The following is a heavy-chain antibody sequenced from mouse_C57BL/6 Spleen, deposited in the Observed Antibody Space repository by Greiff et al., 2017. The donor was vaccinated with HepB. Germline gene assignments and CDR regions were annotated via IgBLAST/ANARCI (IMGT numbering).Heavy chain of an antibody. V-gene: IGHV1-61*01. D-gene: IGHD2-4*01. CDR1: GYTFTSYW. J-gene: IGHJ4*01. CDR3: ARDYPYAIDY. Sequence: QVQLQQPGAELVRPGSSVKLSCKASGYTFTSYWMDWVKQRPGQGLEWIGNIYPSDSETHYNQKFKDKATLTVDKSTSTAYMQLSSLTSEDSAVYYCARDYPYAIDYWGQGTSVTVAS. CDR2: IYPSDSET.